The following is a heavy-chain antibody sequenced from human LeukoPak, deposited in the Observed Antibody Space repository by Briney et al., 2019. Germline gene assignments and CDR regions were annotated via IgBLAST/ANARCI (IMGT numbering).Heavy chain of an antibody. CDR1: GFTFDDYG. V-gene: IGHV3-20*04. D-gene: IGHD3-10*01. CDR2: INWNGGNT. CDR3: ARDPFQQLLWFGELEFDY. J-gene: IGHJ4*02. Sequence: PGGSLRLSCAASGFTFDDYGMSWVRQAPGKGLEWVSGINWNGGNTGYADSVKGRFTISRDNAKNSLYLQMNSLRAEDTAVYYCARDPFQQLLWFGELEFDYWGQGTLVTVSS.